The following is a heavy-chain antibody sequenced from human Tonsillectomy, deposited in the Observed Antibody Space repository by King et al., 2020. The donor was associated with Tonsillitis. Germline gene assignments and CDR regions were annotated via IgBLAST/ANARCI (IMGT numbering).Heavy chain of an antibody. Sequence: VQLQESGPGLVKPSETLSLTCTVSGGSISSYYWSWIRQPPGKGLEWIGYIYYSGSTHYNPSLKSRVSISVDTSKNQFSLKLSSVTAADTAVYYCARGYQLLRYPVAYWGQGTLVTVSS. CDR1: GGSISSYY. D-gene: IGHD2-2*01. CDR3: ARGYQLLRYPVAY. CDR2: IYYSGST. J-gene: IGHJ4*02. V-gene: IGHV4-59*01.